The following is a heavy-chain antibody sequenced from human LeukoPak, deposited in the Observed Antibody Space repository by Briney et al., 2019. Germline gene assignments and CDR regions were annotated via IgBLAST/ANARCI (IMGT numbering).Heavy chain of an antibody. CDR2: IGTAGDT. Sequence: GGSLRLSCAASGFTFSSYDMHCVRQATGKGLEWVSAIGTAGDTYYPGSEKGRFTISRENAKNSLYLQMDSLRAGDTAVYYCAKAIGAPKVGYCSSGSCYVPVYFDFWGQGTLVTVSS. V-gene: IGHV3-13*04. J-gene: IGHJ4*02. CDR3: AKAIGAPKVGYCSSGSCYVPVYFDF. CDR1: GFTFSSYD. D-gene: IGHD2-2*03.